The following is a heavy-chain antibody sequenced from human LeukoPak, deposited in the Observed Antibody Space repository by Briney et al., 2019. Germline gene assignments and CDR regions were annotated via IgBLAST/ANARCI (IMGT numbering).Heavy chain of an antibody. Sequence: PGRSLRLSCAASGFTFDDYAMHWVRQAPGKGLEWVSGISWNSGCIGYADSVKGRFTISRDNAKNSLYLQMNSLRAEDTALYYCAKGSYDSSGYYHWYFDLWGRGTLVTVSS. CDR1: GFTFDDYA. CDR2: ISWNSGCI. J-gene: IGHJ2*01. CDR3: AKGSYDSSGYYHWYFDL. D-gene: IGHD3-22*01. V-gene: IGHV3-9*01.